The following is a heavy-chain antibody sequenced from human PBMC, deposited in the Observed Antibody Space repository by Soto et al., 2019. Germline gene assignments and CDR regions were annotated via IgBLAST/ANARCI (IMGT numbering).Heavy chain of an antibody. CDR1: GFTFSSYA. V-gene: IGHV3-23*01. CDR3: AKDHGDYVLYFAY. Sequence: LRLSCAASGFTFSSYAMNWVRQAPGKGLEWVSGIRGSGGSTYYADSVKGRFTISRDNSKNTLYLQMNSLRAEDTAVYYCAKDHGDYVLYFAYLGEGSLVT. D-gene: IGHD4-17*01. J-gene: IGHJ4*02. CDR2: IRGSGGST.